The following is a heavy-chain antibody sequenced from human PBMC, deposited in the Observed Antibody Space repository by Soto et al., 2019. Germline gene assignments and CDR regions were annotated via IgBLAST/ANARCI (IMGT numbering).Heavy chain of an antibody. CDR2: IPGGATAT. D-gene: IGHD1-26*01. CDR3: AKEKYTGSLLGWFDP. J-gene: IGHJ5*02. Sequence: GSLRLSCAASGFTFNKYAMAWVRQAPGKGLEWVSSIPGGATATFYADSVKGRFTISRDNSKNTLYLDMKSLRAEDTALYYCAKEKYTGSLLGWFDPWGQGTLVTVSS. V-gene: IGHV3-23*01. CDR1: GFTFNKYA.